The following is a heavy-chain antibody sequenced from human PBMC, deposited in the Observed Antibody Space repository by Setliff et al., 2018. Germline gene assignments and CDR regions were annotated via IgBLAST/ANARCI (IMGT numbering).Heavy chain of an antibody. CDR3: ARYIPSAGCFDP. D-gene: IGHD2-21*01. J-gene: IGHJ5*02. CDR1: GDSITSGSDY. Sequence: PSETLSLTCTVSGDSITSGSDYWNWIRQPAEKGLEWIGRIYTTGNTNYNPSLKSRVTISVDTSKKQFSLMLTSVTAADTAVYYCARYIPSAGCFDPWGQGALVTVSS. V-gene: IGHV4-61*02. CDR2: IYTTGNT.